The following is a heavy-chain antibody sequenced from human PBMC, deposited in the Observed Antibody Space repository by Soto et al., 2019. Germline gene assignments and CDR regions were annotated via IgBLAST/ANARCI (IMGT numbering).Heavy chain of an antibody. V-gene: IGHV1-58*01. Sequence: SVKVSCKASGFTFTSSAVQWVRQARGQRLEWIGWIVVGSGNTNHAQKFQERVTITRDMSTSTAYMELSSLRSEDTAVYYCAADPNYYDSSGYYAREYYYYGMDVWGQGTTVTVSS. CDR2: IVVGSGNT. D-gene: IGHD3-22*01. CDR1: GFTFTSSA. J-gene: IGHJ6*02. CDR3: AADPNYYDSSGYYAREYYYYGMDV.